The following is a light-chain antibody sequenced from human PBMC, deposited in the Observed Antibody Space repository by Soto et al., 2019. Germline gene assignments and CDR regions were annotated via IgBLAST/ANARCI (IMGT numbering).Light chain of an antibody. Sequence: EIVMTQSPATLSVSPGERATLSCRASQSVSSDLAWYHQKPGQAPRLLIYDASTRATGIPARFSGSGSGTEFTLTINSLQSEDFAVYYCQQYNNWPRTFGRGTKVDIK. J-gene: IGKJ1*01. CDR3: QQYNNWPRT. CDR2: DAS. CDR1: QSVSSD. V-gene: IGKV3-15*01.